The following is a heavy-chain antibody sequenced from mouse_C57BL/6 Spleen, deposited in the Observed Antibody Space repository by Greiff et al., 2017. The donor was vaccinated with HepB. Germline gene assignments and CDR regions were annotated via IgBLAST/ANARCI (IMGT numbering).Heavy chain of an antibody. CDR1: GYTFTSYW. CDR3: ARGTAQATNFDY. Sequence: QVQLQQSGAELVKPGASVKLSCKASGYTFTSYWMHWVKQRPGQGLEWIGMIHPNSGSTNYNEKFKSKATLTVDKSSSTAYMQLSSLTSEDSAVYYCARGTAQATNFDYWGQGTTLTVSS. CDR2: IHPNSGST. J-gene: IGHJ2*01. D-gene: IGHD3-2*02. V-gene: IGHV1-64*01.